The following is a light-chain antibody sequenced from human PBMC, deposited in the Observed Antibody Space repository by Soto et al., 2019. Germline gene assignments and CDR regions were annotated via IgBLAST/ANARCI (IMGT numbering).Light chain of an antibody. J-gene: IGLJ1*01. CDR1: SSDVGSGNV. CDR2: EGF. Sequence: QSALTQPASVSGSPGQSITISCTGTSSDVGSGNVVSWYQHYPGKAPQLMIYEGFNRPSGVSSRFSGSRSGNTASLTISGLQAEDEADYYCFSYAGINTYVFGTGTKVTVL. V-gene: IGLV2-23*01. CDR3: FSYAGINTYV.